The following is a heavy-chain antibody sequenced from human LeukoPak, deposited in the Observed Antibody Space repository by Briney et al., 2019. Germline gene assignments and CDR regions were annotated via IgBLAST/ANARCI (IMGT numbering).Heavy chain of an antibody. CDR3: ARLKFYDSTGYSPGHYMDV. Sequence: SETLSLTCAVSGGPIYSYYWSWIRQTAGKGLEWIGRLYPGVSTNYNPSLKSRVTMSVDTSKNQFALKLSAVTAADTAVYYCARLKFYDSTGYSPGHYMDVWGKGTTVTVSS. J-gene: IGHJ6*03. V-gene: IGHV4-4*07. CDR2: LYPGVST. D-gene: IGHD3-22*01. CDR1: GGPIYSYY.